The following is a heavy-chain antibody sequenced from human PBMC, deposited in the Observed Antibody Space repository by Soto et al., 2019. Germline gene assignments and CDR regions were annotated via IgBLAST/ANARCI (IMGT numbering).Heavy chain of an antibody. J-gene: IGHJ5*02. D-gene: IGHD2-2*01. CDR1: GYTFTSYD. V-gene: IGHV1-8*01. Sequence: GASVKVSCKASGYTFTSYDINWVRQATGQGLEWMGWMNPNSGNTGYAQKFQGRVTMTRNTSISTAYMELSSLRSEDTAVYYCATQDPPKYCSSTSCSPPFDPWGQGTLVTVSS. CDR2: MNPNSGNT. CDR3: ATQDPPKYCSSTSCSPPFDP.